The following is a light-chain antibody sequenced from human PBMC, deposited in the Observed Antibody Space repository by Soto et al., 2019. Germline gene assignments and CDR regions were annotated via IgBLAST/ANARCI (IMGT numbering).Light chain of an antibody. CDR1: SSDVGGYNY. V-gene: IGLV2-14*01. J-gene: IGLJ1*01. CDR2: EVT. Sequence: QSVLTQPASVSGSPGQSITISSTGTSSDVGGYNYVSWYQQHPGKAPKLMIYEVTNRPSGVSNRFSDSKSGNTASLTISGLQAEDEADYYCSLYTSENTYVFGTGTKVTVL. CDR3: SLYTSENTYV.